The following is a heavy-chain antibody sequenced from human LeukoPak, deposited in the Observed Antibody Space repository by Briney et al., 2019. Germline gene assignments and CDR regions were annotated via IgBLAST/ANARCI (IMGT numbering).Heavy chain of an antibody. D-gene: IGHD5-24*01. J-gene: IGHJ3*02. CDR3: AWGDGYNSAFDI. V-gene: IGHV1-69*04. CDR1: GGTFSSYA. CDR2: IIPILGIA. Sequence: ASVKVSCKASGGTFSSYAISWVRQAPGQGLEWMGRIIPILGIANYAQKFQGRVTITADKSTSTAYMELSSLRSEDTAVYYCAWGDGYNSAFDIRGQGTMVTVSS.